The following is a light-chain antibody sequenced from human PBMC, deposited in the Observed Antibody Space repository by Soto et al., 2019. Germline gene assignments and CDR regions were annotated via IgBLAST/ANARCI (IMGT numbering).Light chain of an antibody. V-gene: IGLV2-14*01. Sequence: QSVLTQPASVSGSPGQSITISCTGTSSDVGGYNYVCWYQQHPGKAPKLMIYEVSNRPSGVSNRFSGSKSGNTASLTISGLHAEDEADYYCSSFTSGSTLFGTGTKVTVL. CDR1: SSDVGGYNY. CDR2: EVS. CDR3: SSFTSGSTL. J-gene: IGLJ1*01.